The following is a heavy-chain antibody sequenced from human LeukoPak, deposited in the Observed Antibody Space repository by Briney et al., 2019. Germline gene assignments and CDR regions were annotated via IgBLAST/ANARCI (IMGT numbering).Heavy chain of an antibody. D-gene: IGHD3-10*01. V-gene: IGHV1-69*04. CDR2: IIPILGIA. Sequence: SVKVSCRASGGTFSSYAISWVRQAPGQGLEWMGRIIPILGIANYAQKFQGRVTITADKSTSTAYMELSSLRSEDTAVYYCARAQFGELFAEGVDFDYWGQGTLVTVSS. J-gene: IGHJ4*02. CDR1: GGTFSSYA. CDR3: ARAQFGELFAEGVDFDY.